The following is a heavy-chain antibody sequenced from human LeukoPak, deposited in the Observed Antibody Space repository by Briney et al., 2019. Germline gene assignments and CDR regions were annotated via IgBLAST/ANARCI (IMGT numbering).Heavy chain of an antibody. CDR1: GVSISSGSNY. V-gene: IGHV4-39*07. CDR2: IYSSGST. CDR3: ARSDGYGLVGT. Sequence: PSETLSLTCSVSGVSISSGSNYWGWIRQPPGKTLEWIGSIYSSGSTYYNPSLKSRVIILIDTAKNHFSLNLSSVTAADTAVYYCARSDGYGLVGTWGQGTMVTVSS. D-gene: IGHD3-10*01. J-gene: IGHJ3*01.